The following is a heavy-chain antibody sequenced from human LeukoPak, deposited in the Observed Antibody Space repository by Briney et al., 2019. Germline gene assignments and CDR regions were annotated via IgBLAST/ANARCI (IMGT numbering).Heavy chain of an antibody. CDR1: GFTFSSYS. J-gene: IGHJ3*02. CDR3: ARDYYDSSGYPQDAFDI. Sequence: GGSLRLSCAASGFTFSSYSMNWVRQAPRKGLEWVSSISSSSSYIYYADSVKGRFTISRDNAKNSLYLQMNSLRAEDTAVYYCARDYYDSSGYPQDAFDIWGQGTMVTVSS. V-gene: IGHV3-21*01. D-gene: IGHD3-22*01. CDR2: ISSSSSYI.